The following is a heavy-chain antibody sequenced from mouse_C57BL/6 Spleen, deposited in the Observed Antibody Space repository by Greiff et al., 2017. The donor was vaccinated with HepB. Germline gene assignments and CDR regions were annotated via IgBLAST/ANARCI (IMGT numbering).Heavy chain of an antibody. V-gene: IGHV1-82*01. D-gene: IGHD1-1*02. J-gene: IGHJ4*01. Sequence: VQLQQSGPELVKPGASVKISCKASGYAFSSSWMNWVKQRPGKGLEWIGRIYPGDGDTNYNGKFKGKATLTADKSSSTAYMQLSSLTSEDSAVYFCARGDYRYYAMDYWGQGTSVTVSS. CDR1: GYAFSSSW. CDR2: IYPGDGDT. CDR3: ARGDYRYYAMDY.